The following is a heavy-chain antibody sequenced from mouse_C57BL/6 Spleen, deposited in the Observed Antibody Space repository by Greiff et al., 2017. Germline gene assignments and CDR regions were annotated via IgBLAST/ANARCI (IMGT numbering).Heavy chain of an antibody. CDR2: INPNNGGT. J-gene: IGHJ2*01. CDR1: GYTFTDYY. Sequence: VQLQQSGPELVKPGASVKISCKASGYTFTDYYMNWVKQSHGKSLEWIGDINPNNGGTSYNQKFKGKATLTVDKSSSTAYMELRSLTSEDSAVYYCARGDYGSSSLYFDYWGQGTTLTVSS. D-gene: IGHD1-1*01. CDR3: ARGDYGSSSLYFDY. V-gene: IGHV1-26*01.